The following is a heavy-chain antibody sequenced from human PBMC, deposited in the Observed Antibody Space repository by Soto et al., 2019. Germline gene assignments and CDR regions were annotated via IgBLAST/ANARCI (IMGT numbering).Heavy chain of an antibody. Sequence: EVQLVASGGGLVQPGGSLRLSCAASGFTFSVYRMSWVRQAPGKGLEWVAKINQDGSEKDYVGSVKGRFTVSRDNAKNSLFLQMNGLGVDDTAVYYCARDWDKWGQGTLVTVSS. V-gene: IGHV3-7*01. J-gene: IGHJ4*02. CDR3: ARDWDK. CDR2: INQDGSEK. D-gene: IGHD1-26*01. CDR1: GFTFSVYR.